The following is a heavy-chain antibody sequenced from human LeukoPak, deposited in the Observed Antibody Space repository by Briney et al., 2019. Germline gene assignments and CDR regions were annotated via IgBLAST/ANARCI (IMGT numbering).Heavy chain of an antibody. CDR2: IKQDGSEK. V-gene: IGHV3-7*03. CDR1: GFTFSSYW. J-gene: IGHJ6*02. CDR3: AREYYDSSGYYYGWYYYYGMDV. Sequence: GGSLRLSCAASGFTFSSYWMSWVRQVPGKGLEWVANIKQDGSEKYYVDSVKGRFTISRDNAKNSLYLQMNSLRAEDTAVYYCAREYYDSSGYYYGWYYYYGMDVWGQGTTVTVSS. D-gene: IGHD3-22*01.